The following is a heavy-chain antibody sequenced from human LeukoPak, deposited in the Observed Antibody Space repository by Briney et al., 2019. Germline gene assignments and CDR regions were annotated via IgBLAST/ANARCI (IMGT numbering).Heavy chain of an antibody. D-gene: IGHD3-3*01. CDR1: GYTLTELS. V-gene: IGHV1-24*01. Sequence: ASVKVSCKVSGYTLTELSMHWVRQAPGKGLEWMGGFDPEDGETIYAQKFQGRVTMTEDTSTDTAYMELSSLRSEDTAVYYCATANITIFGVVGGYYFDYWGQGTLVTVSS. J-gene: IGHJ4*02. CDR3: ATANITIFGVVGGYYFDY. CDR2: FDPEDGET.